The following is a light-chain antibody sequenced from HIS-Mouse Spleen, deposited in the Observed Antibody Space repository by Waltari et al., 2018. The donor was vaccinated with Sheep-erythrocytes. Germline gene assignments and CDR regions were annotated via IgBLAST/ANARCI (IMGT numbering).Light chain of an antibody. CDR3: AAWDDSLSGHVV. CDR2: RNK. J-gene: IGLJ2*01. V-gene: IGLV1-47*01. CDR1: SSNIGSNY. Sequence: SVLTQPPSASGTPGQRVTISCSGSSSNIGSNYVYWYQQLPGTAPILLIYRNKQRPSGAPDRFSGSKSDTSASLDIRWLRSEDEADYYCAAWDDSLSGHVVFGGGTKLTVL.